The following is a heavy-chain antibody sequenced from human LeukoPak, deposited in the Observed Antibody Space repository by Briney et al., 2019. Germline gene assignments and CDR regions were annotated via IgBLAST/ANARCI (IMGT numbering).Heavy chain of an antibody. CDR3: ASHRPYYYGSGSLDYYYYMDV. CDR1: GFTFSIYG. V-gene: IGHV3-30*03. CDR2: IANDAKTT. D-gene: IGHD3-10*01. J-gene: IGHJ6*03. Sequence: PGGSLRLSCTASGFTFSIYGTHWVRQAPGKGLEWVAVIANDAKTTYYADSVKGRFTISRDNSKNTLYLQMNSLRAEDTAVYYCASHRPYYYGSGSLDYYYYMDVWGKGTTVTISS.